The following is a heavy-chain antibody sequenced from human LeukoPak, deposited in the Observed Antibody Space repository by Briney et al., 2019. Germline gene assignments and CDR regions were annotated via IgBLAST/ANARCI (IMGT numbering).Heavy chain of an antibody. CDR2: INPNSGVT. CDR3: AREGITAPETNWFDP. V-gene: IGHV1-2*02. Sequence: ASVKVSCKASGYTFTGYYMHWVRQAPGQGLEWMGWINPNSGVTNYAQKFQGRVTMTRDTSISTAYMEVSRLRSDDTAVYYCAREGITAPETNWFDPWGQGTLVTVSS. D-gene: IGHD6-13*01. J-gene: IGHJ5*02. CDR1: GYTFTGYY.